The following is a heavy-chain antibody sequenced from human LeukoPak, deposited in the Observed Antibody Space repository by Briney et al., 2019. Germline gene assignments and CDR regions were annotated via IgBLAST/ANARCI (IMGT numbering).Heavy chain of an antibody. CDR1: GGSISSSSYY. Sequence: PSETLSLTCTVSGGSISSSSYYWGWIRQPPGKGLEWIGSIYYSGSTYYNPSLKSRVTISVDTSKNQFSLKLSSVTAADTAVYYCARPRGYSGYEDAFDIWGQGTMVTVSS. CDR3: ARPRGYSGYEDAFDI. J-gene: IGHJ3*02. V-gene: IGHV4-39*01. D-gene: IGHD5-12*01. CDR2: IYYSGST.